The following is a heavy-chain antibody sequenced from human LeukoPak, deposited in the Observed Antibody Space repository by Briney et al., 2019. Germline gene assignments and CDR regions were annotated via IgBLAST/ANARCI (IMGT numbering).Heavy chain of an antibody. CDR3: ATVHISSWAYFDY. Sequence: PGRSLRLSCVASGFAFSASYMHWVRQAPGKGLEWVSVIWYDGSNKYYADSVKGRFTISRDNSKNTLYLQMSGLRAEDTAVYYCATVHISSWAYFDYWGQGTLVTVSS. D-gene: IGHD6-13*01. V-gene: IGHV3-33*01. CDR2: IWYDGSNK. J-gene: IGHJ4*02. CDR1: GFAFSASY.